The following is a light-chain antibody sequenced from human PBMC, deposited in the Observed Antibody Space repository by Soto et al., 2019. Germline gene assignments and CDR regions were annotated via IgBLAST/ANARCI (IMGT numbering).Light chain of an antibody. CDR3: CSYAGGSTGV. V-gene: IGLV2-23*01. CDR2: EGS. Sequence: QSALTQPASMSGSPGQSITISCTGTSSDVGNYNLVSWYQQHPGKAPKLMIYEGSKRPSGISNRFSGSKSGNTASLTVSGLQAEDEADYYCCSYAGGSTGVFGGGTQLTVL. CDR1: SSDVGNYNL. J-gene: IGLJ2*01.